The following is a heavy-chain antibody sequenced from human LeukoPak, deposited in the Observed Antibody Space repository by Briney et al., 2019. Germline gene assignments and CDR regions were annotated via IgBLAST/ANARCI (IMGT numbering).Heavy chain of an antibody. D-gene: IGHD3-16*02. CDR3: ARGSLYDYVWGSYRYTWFDP. Sequence: PSETRSLTCAVEGGSFSGYDWSWIRQPPGKGLEWIGEINHSGSTNYNPSLKSRVTISVDTSKTQFSLKLSSVTAADTAVYYCARGSLYDYVWGSYRYTWFDPWGQGTLVTVSS. CDR1: GGSFSGYD. CDR2: INHSGST. V-gene: IGHV4-34*01. J-gene: IGHJ5*02.